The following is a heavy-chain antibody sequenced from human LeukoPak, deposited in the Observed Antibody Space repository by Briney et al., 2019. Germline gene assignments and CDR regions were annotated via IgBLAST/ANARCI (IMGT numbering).Heavy chain of an antibody. CDR1: GGSFSGYY. V-gene: IGHV4-34*01. CDR2: INHSGST. CDR3: AGATSSSWPL. Sequence: KPSETLSLTCAVYGGSFSGYYWSWIREPPGKGLEWSGEINHSGSTNYNPSLKSRVTISVDKSKNQFSLKLSSVTAADTAVYYCAGATSSSWPLWGQGTLVTVSS. J-gene: IGHJ4*02. D-gene: IGHD6-13*01.